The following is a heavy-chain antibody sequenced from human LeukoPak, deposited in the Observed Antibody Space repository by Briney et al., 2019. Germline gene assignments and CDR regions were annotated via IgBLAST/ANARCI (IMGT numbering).Heavy chain of an antibody. CDR1: GGSISSSNW. J-gene: IGHJ4*02. V-gene: IGHV4-4*02. D-gene: IGHD6-19*01. Sequence: PSETLSLTCAVSGGSISSSNWWSWVRQPPGKGLEWIGEIYHSGSTNYNPSLKSRVTISVDKSKNQFSLKLSSVTAADTAVCYCASPSIAVAGAFDYWGQGTLVTVSS. CDR2: IYHSGST. CDR3: ASPSIAVAGAFDY.